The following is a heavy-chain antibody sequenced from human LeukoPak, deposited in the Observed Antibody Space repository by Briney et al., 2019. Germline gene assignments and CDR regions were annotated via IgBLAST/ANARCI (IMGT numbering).Heavy chain of an antibody. V-gene: IGHV1-2*02. D-gene: IGHD6-13*01. CDR3: AREVIAAGTIGLVDY. CDR1: GYTFTDYY. J-gene: IGHJ4*02. CDR2: INPNSGGT. Sequence: ASVKVSCKASGYTFTDYYMHWVRQAPGQGLEWMGCINPNSGGTNYAQKFQGRVTMTRDTSISTAYMELSRLRSDDTAVYYCAREVIAAGTIGLVDYWGQGTLVTVSS.